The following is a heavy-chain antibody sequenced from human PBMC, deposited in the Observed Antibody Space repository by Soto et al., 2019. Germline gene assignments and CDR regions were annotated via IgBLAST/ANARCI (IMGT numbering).Heavy chain of an antibody. CDR1: GFTFSSYS. V-gene: IGHV3-21*01. J-gene: IGHJ6*02. CDR2: ISSSSSYI. Sequence: GGSLRLSCAASGFTFSSYSMNWVRQAPGKGLEWVSSISSSSSYIYYADSVKGRFTISRDNAKNSLYLQMNSLRAEDTAVYYCARAFMTGSYYYYGMDVWGQGTTVTVSS. D-gene: IGHD3-16*01. CDR3: ARAFMTGSYYYYGMDV.